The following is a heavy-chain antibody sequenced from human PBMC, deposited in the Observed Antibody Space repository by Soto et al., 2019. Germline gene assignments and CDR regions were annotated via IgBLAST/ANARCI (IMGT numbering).Heavy chain of an antibody. V-gene: IGHV2-26*01. Sequence: QVTLKESGPVLVKPTETLTLTCTVSGYSLSNARMGVSWIRQPPGKALEWLAHIFSNDEKSYSTSLKSRLTISKDTSKSQVVLTMTYMDPVDTATYYCARLIGYGDPELSYDYWGQGTLVTVSS. CDR2: IFSNDEK. J-gene: IGHJ4*02. CDR1: GYSLSNARMG. CDR3: ARLIGYGDPELSYDY. D-gene: IGHD4-17*01.